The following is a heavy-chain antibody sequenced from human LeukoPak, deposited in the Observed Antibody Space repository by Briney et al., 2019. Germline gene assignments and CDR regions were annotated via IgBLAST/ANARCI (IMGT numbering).Heavy chain of an antibody. CDR2: INPNSGGT. CDR1: GYTFTGYY. J-gene: IGHJ6*02. D-gene: IGHD3-10*01. V-gene: IGHV1-2*04. CDR3: ARDLGTVRVDYYGMDV. Sequence: ASVKVSCKASGYTFTGYYMHWVRQAPGQGLEWMGWINPNSGGTNYAQKFQGWVTMTRDTSISTAYMELSRLRSDDTAVYYCARDLGTVRVDYYGMDVWGQGTTVTVSS.